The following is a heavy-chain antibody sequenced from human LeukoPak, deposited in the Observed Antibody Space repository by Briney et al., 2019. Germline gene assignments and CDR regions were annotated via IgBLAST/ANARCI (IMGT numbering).Heavy chain of an antibody. D-gene: IGHD5-24*01. V-gene: IGHV3-53*01. Sequence: GGSLRLSCAASGFTVSSNYMNWVRQAPGKGLEWVSVIYGGGNIYYADSVKGRFTISRDNSKDTLYLQMNSLRAEDTAVYYCARGAGYNYPYYFDYWGQGTLVTVSS. CDR1: GFTVSSNY. CDR3: ARGAGYNYPYYFDY. J-gene: IGHJ4*02. CDR2: IYGGGNI.